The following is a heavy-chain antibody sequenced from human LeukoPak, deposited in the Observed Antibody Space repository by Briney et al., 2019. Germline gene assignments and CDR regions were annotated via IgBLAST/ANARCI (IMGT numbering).Heavy chain of an antibody. V-gene: IGHV4-31*03. Sequence: SETLSLTCTVSGGSISSGGYYWSWLRQHPGKGLEWIGYIYYSGSTYYNPSLKSRVTISVDTSKNQFSLKLSSVTAADTAVYYCAKVTMVRGELYGMDVWGQGTTVTVSS. D-gene: IGHD3-10*01. CDR1: GGSISSGGYY. J-gene: IGHJ6*02. CDR3: AKVTMVRGELYGMDV. CDR2: IYYSGST.